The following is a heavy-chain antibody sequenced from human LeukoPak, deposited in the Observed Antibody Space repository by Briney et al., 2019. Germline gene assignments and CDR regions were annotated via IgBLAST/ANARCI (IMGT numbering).Heavy chain of an antibody. D-gene: IGHD2-15*01. J-gene: IGHJ3*02. CDR2: INPNSGGT. Sequence: ASVKVSCKASGYTFTGYYMHWVRQAPGQGLDWMGRINPNSGGTNYAQKFQGRATMTRDTSISTAYMELSRLRSDDTAVYYCARARSGRIDAFDIWGQGTMVTVSP. CDR3: ARARSGRIDAFDI. V-gene: IGHV1-2*06. CDR1: GYTFTGYY.